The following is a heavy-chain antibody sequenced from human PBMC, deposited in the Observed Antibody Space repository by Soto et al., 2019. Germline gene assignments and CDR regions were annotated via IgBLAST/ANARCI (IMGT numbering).Heavy chain of an antibody. Sequence: QVQLQESGPRLVKPSGSLSLTCGVSGGTVASSHWWSWVRQSPGGGLEWIGNVYHTGDTNLNPSLQSPVTISVDKSNNQFSLRLNSLTAADTAVYFCAREIVTAGGNNYFDPWGPGTLVTVSS. CDR3: AREIVTAGGNNYFDP. J-gene: IGHJ5*02. V-gene: IGHV4-4*02. D-gene: IGHD2-21*02. CDR1: GGTVASSHW. CDR2: VYHTGDT.